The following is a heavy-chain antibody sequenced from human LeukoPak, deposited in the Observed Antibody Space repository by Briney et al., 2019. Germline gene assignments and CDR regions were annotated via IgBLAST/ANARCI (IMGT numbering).Heavy chain of an antibody. D-gene: IGHD4-23*01. Sequence: GGSLRLSCAASGFTFSSYWMNWVRQAPGKGLVWVSRIASDGSSTTYADSVKGRFSIPRDNAKNTLYLQMNSLRVEDTAVYYCARGRPHGNDYWGQGTLVSVSS. CDR2: IASDGSST. CDR3: ARGRPHGNDY. CDR1: GFTFSSYW. J-gene: IGHJ4*02. V-gene: IGHV3-74*01.